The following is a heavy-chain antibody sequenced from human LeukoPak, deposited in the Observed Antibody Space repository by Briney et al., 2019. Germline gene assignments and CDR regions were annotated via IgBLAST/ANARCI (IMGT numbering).Heavy chain of an antibody. V-gene: IGHV3-72*01. CDR2: TRNKANSYTT. Sequence: GGSLRLSCAASGFSFSDHYMDWVRQAPGKGLEWVGRTRNKANSYTTEYAASVKGRFTISRDDSKNSLYLQMNSLKTEDTAVYYCAREPTTTNYYFDYWGQGTLVIVSS. CDR3: AREPTTTNYYFDY. J-gene: IGHJ4*02. D-gene: IGHD1-1*01. CDR1: GFSFSDHY.